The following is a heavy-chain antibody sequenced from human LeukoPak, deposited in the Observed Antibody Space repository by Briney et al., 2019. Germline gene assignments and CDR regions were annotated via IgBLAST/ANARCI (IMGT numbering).Heavy chain of an antibody. D-gene: IGHD6-13*01. CDR3: ARGVAAAGFDY. Sequence: SETLSLTCTVSGGSISRGDYYWSWIRQPPGKGLEWIGYIYYSGSTYYNPSLKSRVTISVDTSKNQFSLKLSSVTAADTAVYYCARGVAAAGFDYWGQGTLVTVSS. V-gene: IGHV4-30-4*01. CDR1: GGSISRGDYY. J-gene: IGHJ4*02. CDR2: IYYSGST.